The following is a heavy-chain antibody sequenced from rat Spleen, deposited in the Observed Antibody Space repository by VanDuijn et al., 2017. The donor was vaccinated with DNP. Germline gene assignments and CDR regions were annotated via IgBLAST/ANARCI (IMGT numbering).Heavy chain of an antibody. CDR2: ISPSGGST. Sequence: EVQLVESGGGLVQPGRSLKLSCAASGFTFSNYGMHWIRQAPTKGLEWVASISPSGGSTYYRDSVKGRFTISRDNAKSTLYLQMDSLRSEDTATYYCATGTYNNYDYFDYWGQGVMVTVSS. D-gene: IGHD1-10*01. J-gene: IGHJ2*01. V-gene: IGHV5-19*01. CDR3: ATGTYNNYDYFDY. CDR1: GFTFSNYG.